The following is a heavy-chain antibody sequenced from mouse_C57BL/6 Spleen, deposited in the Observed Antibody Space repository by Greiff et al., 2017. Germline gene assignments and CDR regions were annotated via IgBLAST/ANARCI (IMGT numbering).Heavy chain of an antibody. CDR2: IDPSDSYT. D-gene: IGHD2-3*01. Sequence: QVQLQQPGAELVMPGASVKLSCKASGYTFTSYWMHWVKQRPGQGLEWIGEIDPSDSYTNYNQKFKGKSTLTVDKASGTAYMQLSSLTSEDSAVYYCARHGYSSWFAYWGQGTLVTVSA. V-gene: IGHV1-69*01. CDR1: GYTFTSYW. J-gene: IGHJ3*01. CDR3: ARHGYSSWFAY.